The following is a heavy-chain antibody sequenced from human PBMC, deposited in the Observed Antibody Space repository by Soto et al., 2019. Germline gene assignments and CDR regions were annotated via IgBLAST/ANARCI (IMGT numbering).Heavy chain of an antibody. J-gene: IGHJ4*02. CDR2: IFHSGRT. D-gene: IGHD6-19*01. CDR1: GASIISNDW. CDR3: ARANLRSGWTFDH. V-gene: IGHV4-4*02. Sequence: SETLSLTCSVCGASIISNDWWIWIRQTPGKGLEWIGEIFHSGRTNYSPSFKSRVTISVDTPKSQFSLEMASVTAADTAVYYCARANLRSGWTFDHWGQGSPVTVSS.